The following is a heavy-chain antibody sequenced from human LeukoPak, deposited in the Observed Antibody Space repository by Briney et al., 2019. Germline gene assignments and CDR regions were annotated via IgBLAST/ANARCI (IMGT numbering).Heavy chain of an antibody. V-gene: IGHV4-59*01. Sequence: PSETLSLTCTVSGGSISSYYWSWIRQPPGKGLEWIGYIYYSGSTNYNPSLKSRVTISVDTSKNQFSLKLSSVAAAGTAVYYCARIGSSGYCDYWGQGTLVTVSS. CDR1: GGSISSYY. D-gene: IGHD3-22*01. CDR3: ARIGSSGYCDY. CDR2: IYYSGST. J-gene: IGHJ4*02.